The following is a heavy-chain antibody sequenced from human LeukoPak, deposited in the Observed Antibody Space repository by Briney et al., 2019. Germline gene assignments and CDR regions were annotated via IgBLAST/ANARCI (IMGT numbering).Heavy chain of an antibody. V-gene: IGHV3-30*18. CDR1: GFTFSSYG. CDR3: AKDSPITTIDY. J-gene: IGHJ4*02. CDR2: ISYDGSNK. D-gene: IGHD1-14*01. Sequence: GGSLRLSCAASGFTFSSYGMHWVRQAPGKGLEWVAVISYDGSNKYYADSVKCRFTISRDNSKNTLYLQMNSLRAEDTAVYYCAKDSPITTIDYWGQGTLVTVSS.